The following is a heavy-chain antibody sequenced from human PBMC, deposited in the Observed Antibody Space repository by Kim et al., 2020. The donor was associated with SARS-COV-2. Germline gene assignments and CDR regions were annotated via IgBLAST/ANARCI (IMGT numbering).Heavy chain of an antibody. J-gene: IGHJ6*02. Sequence: ASVKVSCKASGYTFTSYDINWVRQATGQGLEWMGWMNPNSGNTGYAQKFQGRVTMTRNTSISTAYMELSSLRSEDTAVYYCARTRGGLRQRNGMDVWGQGTTVTVSS. CDR2: MNPNSGNT. CDR3: ARTRGGLRQRNGMDV. V-gene: IGHV1-8*01. D-gene: IGHD5-12*01. CDR1: GYTFTSYD.